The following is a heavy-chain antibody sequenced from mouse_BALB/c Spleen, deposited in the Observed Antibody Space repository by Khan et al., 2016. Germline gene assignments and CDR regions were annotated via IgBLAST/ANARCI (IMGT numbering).Heavy chain of an antibody. CDR3: AICSYYYGSIYGWFAY. CDR2: INPKNGYT. J-gene: IGHJ3*01. D-gene: IGHD1-1*01. CDR1: GYTFTDYW. V-gene: IGHV1-7*01. Sequence: QVQLQQSGAELAKPGASVKMSCKASGYTFTDYWMHWVKQRPGQGLEWIGYINPKNGYTEYNQKFKDKATLTADKSSSTASMQLSSLTSEDSAVYYFAICSYYYGSIYGWFAYWSQGTLVTVSA.